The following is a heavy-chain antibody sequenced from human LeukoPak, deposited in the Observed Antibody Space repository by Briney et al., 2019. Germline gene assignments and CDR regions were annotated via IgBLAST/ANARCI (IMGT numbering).Heavy chain of an antibody. CDR3: ARVRYYDSSGYVDY. CDR2: ISAYNGNT. CDR1: GYTFTSYG. Sequence: AASVKVSCKASGYTFTSYGISWVRQAPGQGLEWMGWISAYNGNTNYAQKLQGRVTMTTDTSTSTAYMELRSLRSDDTAVYYCARVRYYDSSGYVDYWGQGTLVTVSS. D-gene: IGHD3-22*01. V-gene: IGHV1-18*01. J-gene: IGHJ4*02.